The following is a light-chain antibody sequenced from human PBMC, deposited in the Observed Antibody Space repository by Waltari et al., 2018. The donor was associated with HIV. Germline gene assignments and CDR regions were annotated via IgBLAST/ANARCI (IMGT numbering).Light chain of an antibody. J-gene: IGKJ1*01. CDR3: QQSYRSPPT. V-gene: IGKV1-39*01. CDR2: AAS. Sequence: DIQMTQSPSSLSASIGDKVTITCRASQSITTFLNWYQQKPGKAPKLLIYAASSLQGGVPSRFSGSGSGTDFTLTVVGLQPEDFATYHCQQSYRSPPTFGQGTNVEIK. CDR1: QSITTF.